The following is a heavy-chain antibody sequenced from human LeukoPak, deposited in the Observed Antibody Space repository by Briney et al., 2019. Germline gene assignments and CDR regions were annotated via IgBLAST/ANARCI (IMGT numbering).Heavy chain of an antibody. Sequence: SETLSLTCTVSGGSISSYYWSWIRQPPGKGLEWIGYIYYSGSTNYNPSLKSRVTISVDTSKNQFSLKLSSVTAADTAVYYCARDGDSSGYYDGEFDYWGQGTLVTVSS. CDR3: ARDGDSSGYYDGEFDY. D-gene: IGHD3-22*01. CDR2: IYYSGST. V-gene: IGHV4-59*01. CDR1: GGSISSYY. J-gene: IGHJ4*02.